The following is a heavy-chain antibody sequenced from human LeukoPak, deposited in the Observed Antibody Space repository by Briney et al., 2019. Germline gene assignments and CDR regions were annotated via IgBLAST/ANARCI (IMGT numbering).Heavy chain of an antibody. CDR2: VNRDGSET. D-gene: IGHD7-27*01. CDR3: ASPPGRPNGD. V-gene: IGHV3-7*01. Sequence: GGSLRLSCAASGFALSSHWMTWVRQVPGRGPEWVANVNRDGSETYYLDSVKGRFTISRDNSKNTLSLQMNSLRVEDTAMYYCASPPGRPNGDWGQGTLVTVSS. J-gene: IGHJ4*02. CDR1: GFALSSHW.